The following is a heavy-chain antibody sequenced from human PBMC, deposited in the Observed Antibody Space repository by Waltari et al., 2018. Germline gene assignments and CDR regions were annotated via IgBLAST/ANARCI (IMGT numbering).Heavy chain of an antibody. D-gene: IGHD3-16*01. V-gene: IGHV3-7*01. Sequence: EVQLVESGGGLVQPGGSLRLFCEASGFTFDTYWMYWVRQAPGKGMEWVASIKGDGSGKNYVDSVKGRFTASTDNAKTSLFLQMNSLRVEDTAVYYCARDAWGKGPDLDCWGQGTLVTVSS. CDR3: ARDAWGKGPDLDC. CDR1: GFTFDTYW. J-gene: IGHJ4*02. CDR2: IKGDGSGK.